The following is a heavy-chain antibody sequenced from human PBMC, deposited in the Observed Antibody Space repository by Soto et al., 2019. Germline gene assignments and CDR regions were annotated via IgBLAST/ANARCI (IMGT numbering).Heavy chain of an antibody. CDR3: ARGPRYFDWLLPLQYYYYGMDV. Sequence: SETLSLTCAVYGGSFSGYYWSWIRQPPGKGLEWIGEINHSGSTNYNPSLKSRVTISVDTSKNQFSLKLSSVTAADTAVYYCARGPRYFDWLLPLQYYYYGMDVWGQGTTVTVSS. J-gene: IGHJ6*02. CDR2: INHSGST. CDR1: GGSFSGYY. V-gene: IGHV4-34*01. D-gene: IGHD3-9*01.